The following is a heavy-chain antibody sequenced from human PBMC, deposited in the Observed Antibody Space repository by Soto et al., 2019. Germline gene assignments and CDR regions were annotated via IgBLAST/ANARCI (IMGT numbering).Heavy chain of an antibody. CDR3: ARASFGGFDYFDY. Sequence: GGSLRLSCAASGFTFSSYAMHWVRQAPGKGLEWVAVISYDGSNKYYADSVKGRFTISRDNSKNTLYLQMNSLRAEDTAVYYCARASFGGFDYFDYWGQGTLVTVSS. V-gene: IGHV3-30-3*01. D-gene: IGHD2-15*01. CDR2: ISYDGSNK. CDR1: GFTFSSYA. J-gene: IGHJ4*02.